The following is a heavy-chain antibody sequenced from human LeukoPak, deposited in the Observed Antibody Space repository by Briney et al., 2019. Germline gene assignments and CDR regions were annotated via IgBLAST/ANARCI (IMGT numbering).Heavy chain of an antibody. CDR3: ARGTDDIDI. Sequence: GGSLRLSCAASGFTFSSYWMHWVRQAPGKGLVWVSRINSDGSTTSYADSVKGRFSISRFNAKETLYLQMNSLRVEDTAVYYCARGTDDIDIWGQGTLDTVSS. CDR1: GFTFSSYW. D-gene: IGHD3-9*01. J-gene: IGHJ3*02. CDR2: INSDGSTT. V-gene: IGHV3-74*01.